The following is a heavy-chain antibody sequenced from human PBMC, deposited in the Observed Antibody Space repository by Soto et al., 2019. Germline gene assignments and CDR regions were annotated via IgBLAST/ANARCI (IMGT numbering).Heavy chain of an antibody. D-gene: IGHD3-3*01. CDR3: ARWSHLDY. Sequence: GGSLRLSCAASGFSFGSYALSWVRQAPGKGLEWVSTISGSDGKTFYADAVKGRFSISRDTSQNTLYLQMNSLRADDTAIYYCARWSHLDYWGQGTPVPVYS. V-gene: IGHV3-23*01. CDR1: GFSFGSYA. J-gene: IGHJ4*02. CDR2: ISGSDGKT.